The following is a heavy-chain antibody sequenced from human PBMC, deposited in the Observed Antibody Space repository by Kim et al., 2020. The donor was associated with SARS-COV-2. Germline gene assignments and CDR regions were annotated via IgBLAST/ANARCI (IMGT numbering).Heavy chain of an antibody. J-gene: IGHJ4*02. CDR1: GFTFSSYE. V-gene: IGHV3-48*03. D-gene: IGHD2-15*01. CDR2: ISSSGSTI. CDR3: ARLGVVTADDPDY. Sequence: GGSLRLSCAASGFTFSSYEMNWVRQAPGKGLEWVSYISSSGSTIYYADSVKGRFTISRDNAKNSLYLQMNSLRAEDTAVYYCARLGVVTADDPDYWGQGTLVTVSS.